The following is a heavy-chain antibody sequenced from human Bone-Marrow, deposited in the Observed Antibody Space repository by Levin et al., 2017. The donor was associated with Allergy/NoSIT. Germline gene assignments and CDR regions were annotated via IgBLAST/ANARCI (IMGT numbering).Heavy chain of an antibody. J-gene: IGHJ4*02. D-gene: IGHD4-17*01. CDR2: INHSGST. CDR1: GGSFSGYY. Sequence: SQTLSLPCAVYGGSFSGYYWSWIRQPPGKGLEWIGEINHSGSTNYNPSLKSRVTISVDTSKNQFSLKLSSVTAADTAVYYCARGRTTVTRFDYWGQGTLVTVSS. V-gene: IGHV4-34*01. CDR3: ARGRTTVTRFDY.